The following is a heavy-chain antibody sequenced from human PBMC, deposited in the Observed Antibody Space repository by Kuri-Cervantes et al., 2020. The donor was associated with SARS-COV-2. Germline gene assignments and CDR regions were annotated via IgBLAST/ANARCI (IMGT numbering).Heavy chain of an antibody. CDR1: GFSVTSGSYY. CDR3: ARGFWTGFLFDS. Sequence: ESLKISCSASGFSVTSGSYYWSWLRQSPGKGLEWIGYIYYGGSTTYNPALKSRVTISIDMTNNQFFLNLKGASAADTAVYYCARGFWTGFLFDSWGQGPLVTVSS. V-gene: IGHV4-61*01. CDR2: IYYGGST. J-gene: IGHJ4*02. D-gene: IGHD3/OR15-3a*01.